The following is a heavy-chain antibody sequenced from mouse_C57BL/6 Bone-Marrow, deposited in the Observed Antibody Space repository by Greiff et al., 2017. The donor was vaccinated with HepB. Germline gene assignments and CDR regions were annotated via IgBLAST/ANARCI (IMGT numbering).Heavy chain of an antibody. D-gene: IGHD2-1*01. CDR3: AKNRGGKYGDTIGY. J-gene: IGHJ4*01. V-gene: IGHV2-4*01. Sequence: VQLQESGPGLVQPSQSLSITCTVSGFSLTSYGVHWVRQPPGKGLEWLGVIWSGGSTDYNAAFISRLSISKDNSKSQVFFKMNSLQADDTAIYYSAKNRGGKYGDTIGYCGQGTSVTVSS. CDR2: IWSGGST. CDR1: GFSLTSYG.